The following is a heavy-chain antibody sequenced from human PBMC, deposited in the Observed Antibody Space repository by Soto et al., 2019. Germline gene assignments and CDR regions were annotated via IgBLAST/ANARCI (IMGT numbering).Heavy chain of an antibody. CDR3: ARRLPQFYDSTGIDY. V-gene: IGHV4-34*01. J-gene: IGHJ4*02. CDR2: INHSGST. CDR1: GGSFSGYY. D-gene: IGHD3-22*01. Sequence: PSETLSLTCAVYGGSFSGYYWSWIRQPPGKGLEWIGEINHSGSTNYNPSLKSRVTISVDTSKNQFSLKLSSVTAADTAVYYCARRLPQFYDSTGIDYWGQGTLVTVSS.